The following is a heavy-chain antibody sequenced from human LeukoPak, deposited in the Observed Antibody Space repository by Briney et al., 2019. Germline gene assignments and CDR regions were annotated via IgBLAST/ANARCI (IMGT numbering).Heavy chain of an antibody. V-gene: IGHV1-8*03. D-gene: IGHD3-10*01. CDR3: ARGQNYYGSGRMGNWFDP. J-gene: IGHJ5*02. Sequence: ASVKVSCKASGYTFTSYDINWVRQATGQGLKWMGWMNPNSGNTGYAQKFQGRVTITRNTSISTAYMELSSLRSEDTAVYYCARGQNYYGSGRMGNWFDPWGQGTLVTVSS. CDR1: GYTFTSYD. CDR2: MNPNSGNT.